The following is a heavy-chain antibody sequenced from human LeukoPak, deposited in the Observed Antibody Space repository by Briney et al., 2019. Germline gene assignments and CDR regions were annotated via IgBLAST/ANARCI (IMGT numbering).Heavy chain of an antibody. J-gene: IGHJ4*02. CDR2: ISSSSSYI. CDR3: ATHDYSNFGPNY. V-gene: IGHV3-21*01. Sequence: PGGSLRLSCAASGFTFSSYAMSWVRQAPGKGLEWVSSISSSSSYIYYADSVKGRFTISRDNAKNSLYLQMNSLRAEDTAVYYCATHDYSNFGPNYWGQGTLVTVSS. D-gene: IGHD4-11*01. CDR1: GFTFSSYA.